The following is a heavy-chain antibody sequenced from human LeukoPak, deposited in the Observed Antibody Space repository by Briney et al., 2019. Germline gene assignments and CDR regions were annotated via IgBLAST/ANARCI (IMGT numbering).Heavy chain of an antibody. D-gene: IGHD3-10*01. CDR2: IRYDGSNK. J-gene: IGHJ6*03. CDR1: GFTFSSYG. Sequence: PGGSLRLSCAASGFTFSSYGMHWVRQAPGKGLEWVAFIRYDGSNKYYADSVKGRFTISRDNSKNTLYLQMNSLRSDDTAVYYCARLVLWFGEPDQDEYYYYYYMDVWGKGTTVTVSS. V-gene: IGHV3-30*02. CDR3: ARLVLWFGEPDQDEYYYYYYMDV.